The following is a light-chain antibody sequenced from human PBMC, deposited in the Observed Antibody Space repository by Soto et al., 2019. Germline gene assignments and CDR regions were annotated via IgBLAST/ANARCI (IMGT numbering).Light chain of an antibody. V-gene: IGKV3-20*01. CDR3: QQYGSSPVT. CDR1: QSVSSNY. Sequence: EIVLTQSPGTLSLSPGERATLSCRASQSVSSNYLAWYQQKHGQAPKLLIYGASSRATGIPDRFSGSGSGTDFTLTISRLEPEDFAVYYCQQYGSSPVTFGQGTKVDIK. J-gene: IGKJ1*01. CDR2: GAS.